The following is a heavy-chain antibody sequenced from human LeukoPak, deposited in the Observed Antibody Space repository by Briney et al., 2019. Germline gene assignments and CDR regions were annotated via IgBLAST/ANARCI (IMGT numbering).Heavy chain of an antibody. Sequence: PGGSLRLSCAASGFTFSSYAMSWVRQAPGKGLEWVSAISGSGGSTYYADSAKGRFTISRDNSKNTLYLQMNSLRAEDTAVYYCAKLWRSGYYYFDYWGQGTLVTVSS. CDR1: GFTFSSYA. V-gene: IGHV3-23*01. CDR2: ISGSGGST. CDR3: AKLWRSGYYYFDY. J-gene: IGHJ4*02. D-gene: IGHD3-22*01.